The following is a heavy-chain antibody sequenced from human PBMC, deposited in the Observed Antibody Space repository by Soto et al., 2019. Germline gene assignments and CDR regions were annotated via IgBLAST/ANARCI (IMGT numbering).Heavy chain of an antibody. V-gene: IGHV3-30-3*01. CDR2: ISYDGSNK. CDR3: ARVGSGWRRPHYYYSGMDG. CDR1: RFTFSIYA. D-gene: IGHD6-19*01. J-gene: IGHJ6*02. Sequence: XGTRRLSCVASRFTFSIYAMHWVRPSPGKGLEWVAVISYDGSNKYYAESVKGRFTISRDNSKNTLYLQMNSLRAEDTAVYYCARVGSGWRRPHYYYSGMDGWGQGTTVTV.